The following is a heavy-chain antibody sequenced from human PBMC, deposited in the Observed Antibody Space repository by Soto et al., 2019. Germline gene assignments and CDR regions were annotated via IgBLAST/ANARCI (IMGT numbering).Heavy chain of an antibody. J-gene: IGHJ5*02. CDR3: ARLGDSSGNHAYRFDH. Sequence: QVQLQESGPGLVKPSDNLSLTCAVSDYSISSTNWWGWIRQSPGKGLEWIGYIYYSGSTYYNPSLPSRVPLSIDTSENRFALNLSCVTAVDTAVYYCARLGDSSGNHAYRFDHWGQGTLVTVSS. CDR2: IYYSGST. D-gene: IGHD3-10*01. V-gene: IGHV4-28*01. CDR1: DYSISSTNW.